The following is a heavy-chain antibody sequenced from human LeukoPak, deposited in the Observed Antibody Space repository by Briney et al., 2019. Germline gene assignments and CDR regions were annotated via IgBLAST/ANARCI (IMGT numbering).Heavy chain of an antibody. CDR1: GFTFSNYA. J-gene: IGHJ4*02. CDR3: ATWGDYDGLTGYYDSDC. D-gene: IGHD3-9*01. V-gene: IGHV3-23*01. CDR2: ITGSGGTT. Sequence: GGSLRLSCAASGFTFSNYAMSWVRQAPGKGLEWVSAITGSGGTTWYADSVKGHFTISRDNSKNTLYLQMNSLGAEDTAVYYCATWGDYDGLTGYYDSDCWGQGTLVTVSS.